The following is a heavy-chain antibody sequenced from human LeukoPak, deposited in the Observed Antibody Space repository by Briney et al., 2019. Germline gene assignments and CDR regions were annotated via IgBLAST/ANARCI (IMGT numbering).Heavy chain of an antibody. V-gene: IGHV4-38-2*02. J-gene: IGHJ6*03. CDR2: IYHSGST. Sequence: SETLSLTCAVYGGSFSGYYWGWIRQPPGKGLEWIGSIYHSGSTYYNPSLKSRVTISVDTSKNQFSLKLSSVTAADTAVYYCARDQRFLDYHMDVWGKGTTVTVSS. CDR3: ARDQRFLDYHMDV. D-gene: IGHD3-3*01. CDR1: GGSFSGYY.